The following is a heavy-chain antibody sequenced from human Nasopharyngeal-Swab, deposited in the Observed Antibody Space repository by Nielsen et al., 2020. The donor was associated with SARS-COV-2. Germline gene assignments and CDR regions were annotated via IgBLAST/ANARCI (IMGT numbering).Heavy chain of an antibody. CDR1: GFTFSSYS. J-gene: IGHJ4*02. V-gene: IGHV3-21*01. CDR3: ARDQILQEYYYDSSGYWGIDY. Sequence: GGSLRLSCAASGFTFSSYSMNWVRQAPGKGLEWVSSISSSSSYIYYADSVEGRFTISRDNAKNSLYLQMNSLRAEDTAVYYCARDQILQEYYYDSSGYWGIDYWGQGTLVTVSS. CDR2: ISSSSSYI. D-gene: IGHD3-22*01.